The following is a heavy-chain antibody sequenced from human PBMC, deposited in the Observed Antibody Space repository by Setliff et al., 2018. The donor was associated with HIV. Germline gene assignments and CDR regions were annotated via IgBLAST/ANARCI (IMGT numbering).Heavy chain of an antibody. J-gene: IGHJ6*02. V-gene: IGHV4-34*01. CDR2: INHHKHT. D-gene: IGHD3-10*01. CDR3: ARDRGYYGSGSYGMDV. CDR1: GGSFGGYY. Sequence: PSETLSLTCVVYGGSFGGYYWSWIRQPPGKGLEWIGEINHHKHTNYNPSLKSRVTMSVDTSKNQFSLKLSSVTAADTAVYYCARDRGYYGSGSYGMDVWGQGTTVTVSS.